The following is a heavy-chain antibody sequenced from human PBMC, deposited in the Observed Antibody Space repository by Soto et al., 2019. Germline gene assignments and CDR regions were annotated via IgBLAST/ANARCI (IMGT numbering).Heavy chain of an antibody. D-gene: IGHD3-16*01. V-gene: IGHV4-39*01. CDR1: GGSIDNSHSF. CDR3: ARVRSEREYYFDY. J-gene: IGHJ4*02. CDR2: VYYSGGT. Sequence: SETLSLTCDVSGGSIDNSHSFWGWVRQPPGRGLEFLGSVYYSGGTYYNPSLKSRVTVSVDTSKNQVSLRVRSVTVAETAVYYCARVRSEREYYFDYWGQGTLVTVSS.